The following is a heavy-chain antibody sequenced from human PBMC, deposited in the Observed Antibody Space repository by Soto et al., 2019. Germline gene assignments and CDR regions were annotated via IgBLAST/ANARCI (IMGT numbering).Heavy chain of an antibody. D-gene: IGHD3-16*01. V-gene: IGHV4-39*01. J-gene: IGHJ3*01. Sequence: QLQLQESGPGLVKPSETLSLTCTVSGDSISNSSDYWGWIRQSPGKGLEWIGSISSSGNTYYNPSLKTRVTISVGASKTHFSLKLSSLTAADTAVYYCARQGGGYISGEIDGNVWVRDTAFDVWGQGTKVTVSS. CDR3: ARQGGGYISGEIDGNVWVRDTAFDV. CDR1: GDSISNSSDY. CDR2: ISSSGNT.